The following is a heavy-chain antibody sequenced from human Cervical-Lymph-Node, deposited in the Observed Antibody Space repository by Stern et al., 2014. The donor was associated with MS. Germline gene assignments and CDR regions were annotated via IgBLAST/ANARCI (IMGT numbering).Heavy chain of an antibody. Sequence: EVQLVASGAEVKKPGESLKISCKLSGYSFTIYYIAWVRQLPGKGLELMGVIYPYDSDTTYSPSFQGQVTISADKSITTAYLQWSSLRASDTAMYYCARHVQGFDYWGQGTLVTVSS. CDR3: ARHVQGFDY. V-gene: IGHV5-51*01. CDR2: IYPYDSDT. CDR1: GYSFTIYY. J-gene: IGHJ4*02.